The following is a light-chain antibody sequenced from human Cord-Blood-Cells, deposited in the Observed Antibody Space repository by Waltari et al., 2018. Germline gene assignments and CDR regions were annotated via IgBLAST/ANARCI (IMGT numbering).Light chain of an antibody. CDR1: SRDVGSYNL. CDR3: CSYAGSVV. J-gene: IGLJ2*01. Sequence: SALTQPATGSGSPAPSITIPCTGTSRDVGSYNLVSWYQQHPGKAPKLMIYEGSKRPSGVSNRFSGSTSGNTAYLTISGLQAEDGADYYCCSYAGSVVFGGGTKLTVL. CDR2: EGS. V-gene: IGLV2-23*01.